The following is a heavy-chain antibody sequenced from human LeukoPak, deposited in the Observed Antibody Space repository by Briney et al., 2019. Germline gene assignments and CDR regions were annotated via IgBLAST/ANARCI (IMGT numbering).Heavy chain of an antibody. V-gene: IGHV4-39*01. D-gene: IGHD3-9*01. CDR2: IYYSGST. CDR3: ARYDILTGHGGY. J-gene: IGHJ4*02. Sequence: SETLSLTCTVSGGSISSSSYYWGWIRQPPGKGLEWIGSIYYSGSTYYNPSLKSRVTISVDTSKNQFSLKLSSVTAADTAVYYCARYDILTGHGGYWGQGTLVTVSS. CDR1: GGSISSSSYY.